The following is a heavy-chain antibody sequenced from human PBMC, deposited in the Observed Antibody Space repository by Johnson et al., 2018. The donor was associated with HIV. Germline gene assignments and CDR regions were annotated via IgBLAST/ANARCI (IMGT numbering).Heavy chain of an antibody. CDR2: ISYDGSNK. D-gene: IGHD2-21*01. Sequence: QVQLVESGGGVVQPGRSLRLSCAASGFTFSSYAMHWVRQAPGKGLEWVAVISYDGSNKYYADSVKGRFNISRDNSKNTLYLQMNSLRAEDTAVYYCARDRTRHIVVVILDAFDIWGQGTMVTVSS. CDR1: GFTFSSYA. V-gene: IGHV3-30*04. J-gene: IGHJ3*02. CDR3: ARDRTRHIVVVILDAFDI.